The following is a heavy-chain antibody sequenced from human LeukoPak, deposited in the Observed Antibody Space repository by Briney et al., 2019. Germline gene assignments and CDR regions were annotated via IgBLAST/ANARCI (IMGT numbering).Heavy chain of an antibody. D-gene: IGHD6-13*01. Sequence: PGGSLRLSCAAPGFTLSSKYMSWVRQAPGEGLGWVSVIYSGGSTYYADSVKGRFTISRDNSKNTLYLQMNSLRAEDTAVYYCARDRSGIAAYWGQGTLVTVSS. J-gene: IGHJ4*02. V-gene: IGHV3-53*01. CDR1: GFTLSSKY. CDR3: ARDRSGIAAY. CDR2: IYSGGST.